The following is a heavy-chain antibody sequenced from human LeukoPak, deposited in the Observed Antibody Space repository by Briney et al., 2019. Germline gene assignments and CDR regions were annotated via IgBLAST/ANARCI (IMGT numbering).Heavy chain of an antibody. V-gene: IGHV1-69*06. CDR3: ASGRWELDYYFDY. Sequence: ASVKVSCKASGGTFSSYAISWVRQAPGQGLEWMGGIIPIFGTANYAQKFQGRVTITADKSTSTAYMELSSLRSEDTAVYYCASGRWELDYYFDYWGQGTLVTVSS. J-gene: IGHJ4*02. CDR1: GGTFSSYA. D-gene: IGHD1-26*01. CDR2: IIPIFGTA.